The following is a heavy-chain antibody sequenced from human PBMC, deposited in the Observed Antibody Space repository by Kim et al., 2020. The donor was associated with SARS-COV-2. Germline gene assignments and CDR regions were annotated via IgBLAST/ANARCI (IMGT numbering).Heavy chain of an antibody. Sequence: GESLKISCKGSGYSFTSYWIGWVRQMPGKGLEWMGIIYPGDSDTRYSPSFQGQVTISADKSISTAYLQWSSLKASDTAMYYCARHAEAGGVAAAGTAGLLYNWFDPWGQGTLVTVSS. CDR3: ARHAEAGGVAAAGTAGLLYNWFDP. J-gene: IGHJ5*02. V-gene: IGHV5-51*01. CDR2: IYPGDSDT. D-gene: IGHD6-13*01. CDR1: GYSFTSYW.